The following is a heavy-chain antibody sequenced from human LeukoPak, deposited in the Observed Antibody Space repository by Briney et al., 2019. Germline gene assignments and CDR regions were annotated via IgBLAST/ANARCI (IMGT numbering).Heavy chain of an antibody. Sequence: SETLSLTCAVYGGSFSGYYWSWIRQPPGKGLEWIGEINHSGSTNYNPSLKSRVTISVDASKNQFSLKLSSVTAADTAVYYCARHLSRQWLVRGYFDYWGQGTLVTVSS. J-gene: IGHJ4*02. D-gene: IGHD6-19*01. CDR2: INHSGST. V-gene: IGHV4-34*01. CDR3: ARHLSRQWLVRGYFDY. CDR1: GGSFSGYY.